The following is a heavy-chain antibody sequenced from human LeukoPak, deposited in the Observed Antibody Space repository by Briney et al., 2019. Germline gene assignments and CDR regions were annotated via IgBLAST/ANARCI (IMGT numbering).Heavy chain of an antibody. CDR1: GGSISSYY. CDR2: IYYSGYT. D-gene: IGHD6-19*01. Sequence: ASETLSLTCTVSGGSISSYYWSWIRQPPGKGLEWIGYIYYSGYTNYNPSLKSRVTISVDTSKNQFSLKLSSVTAADTAVYYCASSKTNGDSSGWYAWFDPWGQGTLVTVSS. J-gene: IGHJ5*02. V-gene: IGHV4-59*01. CDR3: ASSKTNGDSSGWYAWFDP.